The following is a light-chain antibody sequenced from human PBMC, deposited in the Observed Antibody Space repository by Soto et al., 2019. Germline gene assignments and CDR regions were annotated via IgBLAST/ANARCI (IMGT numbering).Light chain of an antibody. CDR2: GNS. CDR3: QSYDSSLSGPV. V-gene: IGLV1-40*01. CDR1: SPNIGAGYD. Sequence: QSVLTQPPSVSGAPGQRVTISCTGSSPNIGAGYDVHWYQQLPGTAPKLLIYGNSNRPSGVPDRFSGSKSGTSASLAITGLQAEDEADYYRQSYDSSLSGPVFGGGTQLTVL. J-gene: IGLJ3*02.